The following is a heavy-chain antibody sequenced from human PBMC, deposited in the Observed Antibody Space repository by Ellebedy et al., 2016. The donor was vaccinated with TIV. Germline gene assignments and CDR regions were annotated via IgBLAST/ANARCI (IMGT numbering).Heavy chain of an antibody. Sequence: AASVKVSCKASGYTFTSYYVHWVRQAPGQGLEWVGWMNPNSGDSNFAQKFQGRATMTRDASIGTAYIELSGLRSDDTAVYYCARVPLTGYAYDYWGQGTLVTVSS. CDR1: GYTFTSYY. D-gene: IGHD3-9*01. J-gene: IGHJ4*02. V-gene: IGHV1-2*02. CDR3: ARVPLTGYAYDY. CDR2: MNPNSGDS.